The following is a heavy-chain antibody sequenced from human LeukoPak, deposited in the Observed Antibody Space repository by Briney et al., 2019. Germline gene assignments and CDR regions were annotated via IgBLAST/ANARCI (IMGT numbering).Heavy chain of an antibody. J-gene: IGHJ6*03. Sequence: ASVKVSCKASGYTFTSYGISWARQAPGQGLEWMGWISAYNGNTNYAQKLQGRVTMTTDTSTSTAYMELRSLRSDDTAVYYCARGDRSPTLYYYYYYMDVWGKGTTVTVSS. CDR3: ARGDRSPTLYYYYYYMDV. V-gene: IGHV1-18*01. D-gene: IGHD6-6*01. CDR1: GYTFTSYG. CDR2: ISAYNGNT.